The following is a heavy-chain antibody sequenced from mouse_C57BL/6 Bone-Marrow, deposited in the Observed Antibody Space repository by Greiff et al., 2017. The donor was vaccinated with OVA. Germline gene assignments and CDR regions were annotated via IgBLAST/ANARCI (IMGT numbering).Heavy chain of an antibody. D-gene: IGHD2-4*01. V-gene: IGHV14-4*01. Sequence: VQLKKSGAELVRPGASVKLSCTASGFNIKDDYMHWVKQRPEQGLEWIGWIDPENGDTEYASKFQGKATITADTSSNTAYLQLSSLTSEDTAVYYCTTPYDYDVYWGQGTTLTVSS. CDR1: GFNIKDDY. CDR3: TTPYDYDVY. CDR2: IDPENGDT. J-gene: IGHJ2*01.